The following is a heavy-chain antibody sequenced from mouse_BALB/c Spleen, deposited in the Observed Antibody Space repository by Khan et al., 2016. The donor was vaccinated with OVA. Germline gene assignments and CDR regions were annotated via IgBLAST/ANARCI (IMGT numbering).Heavy chain of an antibody. D-gene: IGHD1-1*01. CDR3: ARHWVGVMDY. CDR1: GFTFSTYG. CDR2: ISSGGTYT. Sequence: EVELVESGGDLVKPGGSLKLSCTASGFTFSTYGMSWVRQTPDKRLEWVATISSGGTYTYYPDSVMGRFTISRDNAKNTLYLQMSSLRSEVTAMYYCARHWVGVMDYWGQGTSVTVSS. J-gene: IGHJ4*01. V-gene: IGHV5-6*01.